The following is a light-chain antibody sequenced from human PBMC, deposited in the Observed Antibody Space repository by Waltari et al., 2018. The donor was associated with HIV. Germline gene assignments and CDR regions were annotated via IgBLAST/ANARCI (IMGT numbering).Light chain of an antibody. V-gene: IGKV3-15*01. CDR3: QQYNDWPPIT. J-gene: IGKJ5*01. Sequence: EIVMTQSQATLSVSPGERATISCRASQRVSSNLSWYQQKPGQVPRLLIYGASARATGIPARFSGSGSETDFTLTISSLQSEDFAVYYCQQYNDWPPITFGQGTRLEIK. CDR2: GAS. CDR1: QRVSSN.